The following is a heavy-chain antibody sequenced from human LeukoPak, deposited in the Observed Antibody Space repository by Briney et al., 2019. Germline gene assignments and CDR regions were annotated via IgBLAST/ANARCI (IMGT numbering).Heavy chain of an antibody. J-gene: IGHJ6*03. CDR2: IKQDGREK. CDR3: ARGSIAAPYYYYFMDV. Sequence: GGSLRLSCAASGFTFSTYWMTWVRQAPGKGLEWVANIKQDGREKYYVDSVKGRFTISRDNAKNSLYLQMNSLRAEDTAVYYCARGSIAAPYYYYFMDVWGKGTTVTVSS. V-gene: IGHV3-7*01. CDR1: GFTFSTYW. D-gene: IGHD6-6*01.